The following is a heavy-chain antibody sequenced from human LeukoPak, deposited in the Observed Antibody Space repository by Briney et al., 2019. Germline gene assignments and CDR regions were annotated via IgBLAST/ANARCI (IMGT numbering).Heavy chain of an antibody. CDR2: INHSGST. V-gene: IGHV4-34*01. Sequence: SGTLSLTCAVYGGSFSGYYWSWIRQPPGKGLEWIGEINHSGSTNYNPSLKSRVTISVDTSKNQFSLKLSSVTAADTAVYYCARGYSSSFYFDYWGQGTLVTVSS. J-gene: IGHJ4*02. D-gene: IGHD6-13*01. CDR3: ARGYSSSFYFDY. CDR1: GGSFSGYY.